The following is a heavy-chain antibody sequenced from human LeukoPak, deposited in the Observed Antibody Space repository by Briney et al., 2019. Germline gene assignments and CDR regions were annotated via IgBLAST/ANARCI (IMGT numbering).Heavy chain of an antibody. D-gene: IGHD2-21*02. Sequence: SQTLSLTCAISGDSVSSNSAAWNWIRQSPSRGLEWLGRTYYRSKWSNDYAVSVQSRIIINPDISKNQFSLQLNSVTPEDTAVYYCAREVDIVVVTAVNFDSWGQGTLVIVSS. CDR1: GDSVSSNSAA. CDR3: AREVDIVVVTAVNFDS. J-gene: IGHJ4*02. V-gene: IGHV6-1*01. CDR2: TYYRSKWSN.